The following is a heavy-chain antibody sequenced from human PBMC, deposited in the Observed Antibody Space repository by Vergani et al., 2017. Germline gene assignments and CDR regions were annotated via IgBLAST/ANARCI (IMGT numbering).Heavy chain of an antibody. V-gene: IGHV3-21*02. CDR1: GFTFGSYS. Sequence: EEQLVESGGGLVKPAGSLRLSCVASGFTFGSYSVNWVRQAPGRGLEWVSSISSSGNYVYYAASVKGRFSISRDNAKNLLSLQMNSLRADDTAVYYCARDQGSGTNRHHYGLDVWGQGTTVTVSS. D-gene: IGHD3-10*01. J-gene: IGHJ6*02. CDR3: ARDQGSGTNRHHYGLDV. CDR2: ISSSGNYV.